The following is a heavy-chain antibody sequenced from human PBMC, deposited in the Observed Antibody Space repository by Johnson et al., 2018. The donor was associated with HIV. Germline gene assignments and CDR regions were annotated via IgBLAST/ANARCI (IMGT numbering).Heavy chain of an antibody. CDR2: ISYDGSNK. D-gene: IGHD3-3*01. J-gene: IGHJ3*02. CDR1: GFTFISYA. Sequence: QVQLVESGGGVVQPGRSLRLSCAASGFTFISYAMHWVRQAPGKGLEWVALISYDGSNKYDADSVKGRFTISRDNSKNTLFLQMNSLKTEDTAVYYCTEIRISITIFGVVQGAFDIWGQGTMVTVSS. CDR3: TEIRISITIFGVVQGAFDI. V-gene: IGHV3-30-3*01.